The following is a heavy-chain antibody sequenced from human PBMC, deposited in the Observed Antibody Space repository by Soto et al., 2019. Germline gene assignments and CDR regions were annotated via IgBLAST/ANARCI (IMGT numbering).Heavy chain of an antibody. CDR3: ARDAGYYDSSGYYPGAY. V-gene: IGHV1-2*04. Sequence: GASVKVSCKASGYTFTGYYMHWVRQAPGQGLEWMGWINPNSGGTNYAQKFQGWVTMTRDTSISTAYMELSRLRSDDTAVYYCARDAGYYDSSGYYPGAYWGQGTLVTVSS. CDR2: INPNSGGT. CDR1: GYTFTGYY. D-gene: IGHD3-22*01. J-gene: IGHJ4*02.